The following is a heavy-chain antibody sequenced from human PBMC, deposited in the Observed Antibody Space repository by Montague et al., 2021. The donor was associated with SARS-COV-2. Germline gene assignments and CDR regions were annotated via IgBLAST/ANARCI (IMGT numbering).Heavy chain of an antibody. J-gene: IGHJ6*02. Sequence: SETLSLTCAVYGGSFSGYYWSWIRQPPGKGLEWIGEISHSGSTNYNPSLKSRVTISVDTSKNQFSLKLSSVTAADTAVYYCARVRYYGSGTFLGMDVWGQGTTVTVSS. D-gene: IGHD3-10*01. CDR1: GGSFSGYY. V-gene: IGHV4-34*01. CDR2: ISHSGST. CDR3: ARVRYYGSGTFLGMDV.